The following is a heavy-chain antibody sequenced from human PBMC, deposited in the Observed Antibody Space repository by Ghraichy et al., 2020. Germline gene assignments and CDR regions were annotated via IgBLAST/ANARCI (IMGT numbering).Heavy chain of an antibody. J-gene: IGHJ6*02. Sequence: GGSLRLSCAASGFTVSSNYMSWVRQAPGKGLEWVSVIYSGGSTYYADSVKGRFTISRDNSKNTLYLQMNSLRAEDTAVYYCANNPRIMITFGGASVTATGYYGMDVWGQGTTVTVSS. CDR1: GFTVSSNY. D-gene: IGHD3-16*01. V-gene: IGHV3-53*01. CDR3: ANNPRIMITFGGASVTATGYYGMDV. CDR2: IYSGGST.